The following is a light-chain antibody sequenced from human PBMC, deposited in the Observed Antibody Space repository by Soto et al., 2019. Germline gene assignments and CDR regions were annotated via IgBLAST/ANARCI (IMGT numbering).Light chain of an antibody. CDR1: QGVGND. V-gene: IGKV1-6*01. CDR2: AAS. Sequence: AIQMTQSPSSLSASVGDRVTVTCRASQGVGNDLGWYQHKPGKAPKLLIFAASTLQTGVPSRFSGSGSGTDFTLTISGLQAEDSATYYCLQYYDYPWTFGQGTKVEVK. J-gene: IGKJ1*01. CDR3: LQYYDYPWT.